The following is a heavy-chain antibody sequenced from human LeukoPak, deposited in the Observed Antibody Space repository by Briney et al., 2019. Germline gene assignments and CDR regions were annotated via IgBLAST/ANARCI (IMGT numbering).Heavy chain of an antibody. J-gene: IGHJ3*02. D-gene: IGHD1-20*01. CDR3: ARTVTGTVFDAFDI. Sequence: GGSLRLSCVASGFTFSPYSINWVRQAPGKGLEWISYISSSGHTIYYADSVKGRFTISRDNAKNSLYLQMNSLRAEDTAVYYCARTVTGTVFDAFDIWGQGTMVTVSS. CDR1: GFTFSPYS. CDR2: ISSSGHTI. V-gene: IGHV3-48*01.